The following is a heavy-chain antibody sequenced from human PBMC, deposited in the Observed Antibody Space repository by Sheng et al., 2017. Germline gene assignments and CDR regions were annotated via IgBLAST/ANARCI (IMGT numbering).Heavy chain of an antibody. CDR2: ISYDGSHK. J-gene: IGHJ2*01. V-gene: IGHV3-30*04. D-gene: IGHD1-7*01. CDR1: GFSFSSYA. CDR3: AREITGTWYFDL. Sequence: QVQLVESGGGVVQPGRSLRLSCAASGFSFSSYAMHWVRQAPGKGLEWVAIISYDGSHKYYADSVKGRFTISRDNSKNTLYLQMNSLRAEDTSVFYCAREITGTWYFDLWGRGTLVTV.